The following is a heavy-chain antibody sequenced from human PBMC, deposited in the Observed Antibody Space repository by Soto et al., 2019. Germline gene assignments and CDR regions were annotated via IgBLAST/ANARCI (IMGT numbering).Heavy chain of an antibody. J-gene: IGHJ2*01. CDR2: IHYSGTT. CDR3: AALTATYWHFSI. V-gene: IGHV4-31*03. CDR1: GDSITAGGHY. D-gene: IGHD2-21*02. Sequence: SETLSLTCTVSGDSITAGGHYWAWIRQHPEKGLEWLGYIHYSGTTDYNPSLKSRLTVSVDTSKNQFSLSLGSVTAADTAIYYCAALTATYWHFSIWGRGTLVTVSS.